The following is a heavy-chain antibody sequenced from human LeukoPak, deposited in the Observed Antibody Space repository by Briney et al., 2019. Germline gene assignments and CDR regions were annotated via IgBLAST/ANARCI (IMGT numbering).Heavy chain of an antibody. D-gene: IGHD2-15*01. V-gene: IGHV4-39*01. CDR3: ARRILPVVVVAATMDV. Sequence: PSETLSLTCTVSGGSISSSSYSWGWVRQPPGKGLEWIGSIYYSGSTYYNPSLKSRVTISADTSKNQFSLKLSSVTAADTAVYYCARRILPVVVVAATMDVWGQGTTVTVSS. CDR2: IYYSGST. CDR1: GGSISSSSYS. J-gene: IGHJ6*02.